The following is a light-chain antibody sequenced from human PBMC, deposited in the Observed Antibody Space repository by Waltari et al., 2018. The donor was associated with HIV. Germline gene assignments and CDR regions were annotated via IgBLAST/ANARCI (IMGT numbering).Light chain of an antibody. Sequence: SYELTQPPSVSVSPGQTGSISCSGDNLGENYACWFQQKPGQSPVMVIYQNNKRPSGIPERFSGSNSGNTATLTISGTQAMDEADYYCQAWDSSTVVFGTGTKVTVL. V-gene: IGLV3-1*01. CDR1: NLGENY. CDR3: QAWDSSTVV. CDR2: QNN. J-gene: IGLJ1*01.